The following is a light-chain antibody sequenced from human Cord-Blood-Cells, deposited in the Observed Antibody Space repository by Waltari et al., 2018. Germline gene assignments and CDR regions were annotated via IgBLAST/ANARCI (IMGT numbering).Light chain of an antibody. CDR1: QNVLYSSNNKNY. Sequence: DIVMTQSPDSLAVSLGERATINCKSSQNVLYSSNNKNYLTWYHQKPGQPPKLLIYWASARESGVPDRFSGSGSGTDFTLTISSLQAEDVAVYYCQQYYSTPLTFGGGTKVESK. J-gene: IGKJ4*01. CDR3: QQYYSTPLT. V-gene: IGKV4-1*01. CDR2: WAS.